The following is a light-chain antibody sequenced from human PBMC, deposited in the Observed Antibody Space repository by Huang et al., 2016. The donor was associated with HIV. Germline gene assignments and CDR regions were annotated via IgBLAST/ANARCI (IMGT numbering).Light chain of an antibody. CDR2: AAS. Sequence: IVMTQSPASVSVSPGERVTLSCRASQSVGTKIAWYFQRPGQAPQLLIYAASKRSTGIPARFSGSWSWVEFNLTIAGLQSEDFAVYFCQQYHTWPPNYTFGQGTKLE. CDR1: QSVGTK. CDR3: QQYHTWPPNYT. J-gene: IGKJ2*01. V-gene: IGKV3D-15*01.